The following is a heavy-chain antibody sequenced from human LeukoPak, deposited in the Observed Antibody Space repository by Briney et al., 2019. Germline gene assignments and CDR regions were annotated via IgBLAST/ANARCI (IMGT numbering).Heavy chain of an antibody. J-gene: IGHJ4*02. D-gene: IGHD5-12*01. V-gene: IGHV3-23*01. CDR3: AKDLDIVATITGN. CDR2: VSGSGGST. CDR1: GSTFSSYA. Sequence: GGSLRLSCAASGSTFSSYAMSWVRQAPGKGLEWVSGVSGSGGSTYYADSVKGRFTISRDNSKNTLYLQMNSLRAEDTAVYYCAKDLDIVATITGNWGQGTLVTVSS.